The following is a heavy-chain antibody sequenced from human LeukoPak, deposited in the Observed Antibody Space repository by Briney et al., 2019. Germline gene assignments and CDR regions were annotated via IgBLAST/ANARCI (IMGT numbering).Heavy chain of an antibody. V-gene: IGHV4-31*03. CDR2: IYYSGTT. Sequence: TLSLTCTVSGGSIRTSGNYWSWIRHHPGKGLEWMRCIYYSGTTYDSPSLKSRLTVSVDTSKNQFFLDLTSVTAADTAVYYCARLVYGNGWHIDYWGRGTLVTVSS. CDR1: GGSIRTSGNY. CDR3: ARLVYGNGWHIDY. J-gene: IGHJ4*02. D-gene: IGHD2-8*01.